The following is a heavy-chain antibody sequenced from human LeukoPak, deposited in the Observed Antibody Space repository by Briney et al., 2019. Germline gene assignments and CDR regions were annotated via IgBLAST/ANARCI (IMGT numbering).Heavy chain of an antibody. Sequence: GGSLRLSCTASGFIFRNYAMSWVRQAPGKGLEWVSAITGSGDTTYYADSVKGRFTISRDNSKNTLYVEMNTLRAEDTAVYYCAKWGDYDILTGYYVSDFWGQGTLVTVSS. V-gene: IGHV3-23*01. J-gene: IGHJ4*02. CDR3: AKWGDYDILTGYYVSDF. D-gene: IGHD3-9*01. CDR1: GFIFRNYA. CDR2: ITGSGDTT.